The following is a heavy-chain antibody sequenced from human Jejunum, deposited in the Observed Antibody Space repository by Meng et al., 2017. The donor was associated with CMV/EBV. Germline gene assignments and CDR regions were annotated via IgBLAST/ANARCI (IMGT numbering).Heavy chain of an antibody. CDR3: ARDRMAAPGTFEY. J-gene: IGHJ4*02. Sequence: QVHLQESGPGLGKPSETLSLPCTVSGGSISGYYWNWIRQPAGKGLEWIGRVYMSGSTNYNPSLRSRVAMSVDTSKTQFSLRLTSVTAADTAVYYCARDRMAAPGTFEYWGQGTLVTVSS. D-gene: IGHD6-13*01. V-gene: IGHV4-4*07. CDR1: GGSISGYY. CDR2: VYMSGST.